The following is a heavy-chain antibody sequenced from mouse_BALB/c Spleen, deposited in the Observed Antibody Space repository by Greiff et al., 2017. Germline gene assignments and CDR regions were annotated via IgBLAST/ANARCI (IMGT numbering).Heavy chain of an antibody. CDR1: GYTFTSYV. CDR3: ARRVYDGYYADYYAMDY. CDR2: INPYNDGT. J-gene: IGHJ4*01. D-gene: IGHD2-3*01. Sequence: EVQLQQSGPELVKPGASVKMSCKASGYTFTSYVMHWVKQKPGQGLEWIGYINPYNDGTKYNEKFKGKATLTSDKSSSTAYMELSSLTSEDSAVYYCARRVYDGYYADYYAMDYWGQGTSVTVSS. V-gene: IGHV1-14*01.